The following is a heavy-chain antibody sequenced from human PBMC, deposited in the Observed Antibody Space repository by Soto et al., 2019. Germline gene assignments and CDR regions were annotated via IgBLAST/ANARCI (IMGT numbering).Heavy chain of an antibody. J-gene: IGHJ4*02. CDR1: GYNFTSYG. Sequence: SVKVSCKASGYNFTSYGISWVRQAPGQGLEWMGWVSAYNGNTNYAQKLQARLTMTTDTSTSTAYMELRSLGSDDTAVYYCARVFVLANDDILTGPFDYWGQGTRVTVSS. V-gene: IGHV1-18*01. CDR3: ARVFVLANDDILTGPFDY. CDR2: VSAYNGNT. D-gene: IGHD3-9*01.